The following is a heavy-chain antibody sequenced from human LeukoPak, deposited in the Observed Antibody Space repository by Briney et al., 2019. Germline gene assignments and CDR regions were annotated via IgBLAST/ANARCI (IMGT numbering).Heavy chain of an antibody. D-gene: IGHD5-24*01. Sequence: GGSLRLSCAASAFAFSTYGMHWVRQAPGKGLEWGAVILYDGNNKYYADSVSGRFTISRDNSKNTLYLQMNSLRPEDTAVYYCAKDRHPARTDGYYFEHWGQGTLVTVSS. CDR2: ILYDGNNK. CDR3: AKDRHPARTDGYYFEH. CDR1: AFAFSTYG. J-gene: IGHJ4*02. V-gene: IGHV3-30*18.